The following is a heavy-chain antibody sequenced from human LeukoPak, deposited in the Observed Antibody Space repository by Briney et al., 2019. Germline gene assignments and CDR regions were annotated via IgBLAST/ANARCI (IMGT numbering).Heavy chain of an antibody. V-gene: IGHV3-30*18. CDR2: ISFDGSKK. J-gene: IGHJ4*02. D-gene: IGHD3-22*01. CDR3: AKGGAYYYDSSAYYRD. Sequence: GRSLRLSCAASGFTFSGFGIHWVRQAPGKGLEWVAVISFDGSKKYYADSVKGRFIISRDNSKNTLDLQMNSLRAEDTAVYYCAKGGAYYYDSSAYYRDWGQGTLVTVSS. CDR1: GFTFSGFG.